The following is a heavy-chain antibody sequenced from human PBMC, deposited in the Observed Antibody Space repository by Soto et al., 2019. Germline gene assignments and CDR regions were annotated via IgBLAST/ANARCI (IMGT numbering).Heavy chain of an antibody. CDR3: TRVFGSSGPDY. D-gene: IGHD6-13*01. J-gene: IGHJ4*02. CDR1: GFTFSSYW. CDR2: INTDGSIT. V-gene: IGHV3-74*01. Sequence: EVQLVESGGGLVQPGGSLRLSCAASGFTFSSYWMYWVRQVPGKGLMWVSSINTDGSITNYADSVKGRFTISRDNAKNTLYRRMNSLRGEDTAMYYCTRVFGSSGPDYWGQGMLVTVSS.